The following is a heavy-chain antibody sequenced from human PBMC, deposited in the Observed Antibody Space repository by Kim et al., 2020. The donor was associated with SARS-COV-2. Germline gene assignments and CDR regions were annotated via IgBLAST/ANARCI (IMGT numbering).Heavy chain of an antibody. D-gene: IGHD3-10*01. CDR3: ARFLRAVLHPSMYFGY. Sequence: SETLSLTCTVSGGSITSGNYYWSWIRQPPGKGLEWIGYIFYTGSTYYHPSLKSRVTISVDTSKNQFSLTLNSVTAADTAVYYCARFLRAVLHPSMYFGY. J-gene: IGHJ4*01. V-gene: IGHV4-30-4*01. CDR1: GGSITSGNYY. CDR2: IFYTGST.